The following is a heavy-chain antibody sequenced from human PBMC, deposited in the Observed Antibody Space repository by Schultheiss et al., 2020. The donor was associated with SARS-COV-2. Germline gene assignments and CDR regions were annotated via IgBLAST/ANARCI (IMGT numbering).Heavy chain of an antibody. J-gene: IGHJ6*03. D-gene: IGHD3-10*02. CDR1: GFTFSSYA. CDR2: ISGSGGST. CDR3: ARGDYMFDYYYYMDV. V-gene: IGHV3-23*01. Sequence: GGSLRLSCAASGFTFSSYAMHWVRQAPGKGLEWVSAISGSGGSTYYADSVKGRFTISRDNSKNTLYLQVNSLRAEDTAVYYCARGDYMFDYYYYMDVWGKGTTVTVSS.